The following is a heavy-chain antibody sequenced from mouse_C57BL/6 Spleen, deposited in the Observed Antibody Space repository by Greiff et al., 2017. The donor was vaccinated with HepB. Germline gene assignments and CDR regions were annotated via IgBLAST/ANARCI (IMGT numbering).Heavy chain of an antibody. J-gene: IGHJ4*01. D-gene: IGHD2-4*01. CDR1: GYTFTSYW. V-gene: IGHV1-64*01. CDR2: IHPNSGST. CDR3: ARGVYDYDETGYYYAMDY. Sequence: QVQLQQPGAELVKPGASVKLSCKASGYTFTSYWMHWVKQRPGQGLEWIGMIHPNSGSTNYNEKFKSKATLTVDKSSSTAYMQLSSLTSEDSAVYYGARGVYDYDETGYYYAMDYWGQGTSVTVSS.